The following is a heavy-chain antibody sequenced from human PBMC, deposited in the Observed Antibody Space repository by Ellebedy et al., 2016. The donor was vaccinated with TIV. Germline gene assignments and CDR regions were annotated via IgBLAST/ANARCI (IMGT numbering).Heavy chain of an antibody. V-gene: IGHV3-74*01. CDR2: INSDGSST. D-gene: IGHD4-17*01. CDR1: GFTFSSYW. CDR3: AKFYGDYHPYYFDY. J-gene: IGHJ4*02. Sequence: PGGSLRLSCAASGFTFSSYWMHWVRQAPGKGLVWVSRINSDGSSTSYADSVKGRFTISRDNAKNTLYLQMNSLRAEDTAVYYCAKFYGDYHPYYFDYWGQGTLVTVSS.